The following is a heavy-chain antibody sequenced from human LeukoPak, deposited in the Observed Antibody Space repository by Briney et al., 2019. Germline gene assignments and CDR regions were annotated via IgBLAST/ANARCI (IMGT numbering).Heavy chain of an antibody. D-gene: IGHD3-9*01. CDR2: ITSGGDYI. CDR3: ARGHYDVLAASYKWTPDY. J-gene: IGHJ4*02. CDR1: GFTFNTFN. Sequence: GGSLRLSCAASGFTFNTFNMNWVRQAPGKGLEWVSSITSGGDYIYYADSVKGRFTTSRDNAKNSLSLQLNGLRVEDTAVYYCARGHYDVLAASYKWTPDYWGQGTLVTVSS. V-gene: IGHV3-21*01.